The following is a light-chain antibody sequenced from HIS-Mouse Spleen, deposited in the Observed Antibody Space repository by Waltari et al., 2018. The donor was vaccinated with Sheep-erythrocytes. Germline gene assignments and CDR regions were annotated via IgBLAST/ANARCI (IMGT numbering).Light chain of an antibody. J-gene: IGKJ2*01. CDR2: AAS. V-gene: IGKV1-6*01. CDR1: QGIRND. CDR3: LQDYNYPYT. Sequence: AIQMTKSPSSLSASVGDRVTITCRASQGIRNDLGWYQQKPGKAPKLLIYAASSLQSGVPSRFSGRGSGTDFTLTISSLQPEDFATYYCLQDYNYPYTFGQGTKLEIK.